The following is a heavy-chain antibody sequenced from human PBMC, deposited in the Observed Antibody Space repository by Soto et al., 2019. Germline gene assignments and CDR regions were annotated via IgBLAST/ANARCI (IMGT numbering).Heavy chain of an antibody. V-gene: IGHV3-23*01. CDR2: ISGSGGST. CDR3: ARVWVVAGLAAFDI. Sequence: PGGSLRLSCAASGFTFSSYAMIWVRQAPGKGLEWVSAISGSGGSTYYADSVKGRFTISRDNSKNTLYLQMNSLRAEDTAVYYCARVWVVAGLAAFDIWGQGTMVTVSS. J-gene: IGHJ3*02. CDR1: GFTFSSYA. D-gene: IGHD2-15*01.